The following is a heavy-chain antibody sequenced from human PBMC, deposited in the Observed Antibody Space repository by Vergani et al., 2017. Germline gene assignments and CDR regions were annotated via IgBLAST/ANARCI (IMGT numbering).Heavy chain of an antibody. D-gene: IGHD3-9*01. CDR2: ISYDGSNK. CDR1: GFTFSSYG. J-gene: IGHJ5*02. V-gene: IGHV3-30*03. CDR3: ARAGYDILTGYPIEGWLDP. Sequence: QVQLVESGGGVVQPGRSLRLSCAASGFTFSSYGMHWVRQAPGKGLEWVAVISYDGSNKYYADSVKGRFTISRDNSKNTLYLQMNSLRAEDTAVYYCARAGYDILTGYPIEGWLDPWGQGTLVTVSS.